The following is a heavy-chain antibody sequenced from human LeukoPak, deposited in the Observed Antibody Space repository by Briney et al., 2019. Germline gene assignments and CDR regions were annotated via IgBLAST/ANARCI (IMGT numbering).Heavy chain of an antibody. CDR1: GFTFSSYG. CDR2: IRYDGSNK. J-gene: IGHJ4*02. Sequence: GGSLRLSCAASGFTFSSYGMHWVRQAPGKGLEWVAFIRYDGSNKYYADSVKGRFTISRDNSRNTLYLQMNSLRAEDTAVYYCARDMVAAGTPIFDYWGQGTLVTVSS. V-gene: IGHV3-30*02. D-gene: IGHD6-13*01. CDR3: ARDMVAAGTPIFDY.